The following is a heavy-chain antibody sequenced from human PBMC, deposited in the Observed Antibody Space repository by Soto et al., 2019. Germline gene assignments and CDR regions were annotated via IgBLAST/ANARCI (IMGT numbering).Heavy chain of an antibody. V-gene: IGHV1-24*01. J-gene: IGHJ3*02. CDR3: ALGVGAPYDAFDI. CDR2: FDPSSCST. D-gene: IGHD1-26*01. CDR1: FSPLPELS. Sequence: SVPFSFPFSFSPLPELSMHWVLHSPFPFLDLLLVFDPSSCSTIYAPKFHVRVTMTEDTSTDTAYMELSSRRSEDTAVYYCALGVGAPYDAFDIWGQGTMVTVS.